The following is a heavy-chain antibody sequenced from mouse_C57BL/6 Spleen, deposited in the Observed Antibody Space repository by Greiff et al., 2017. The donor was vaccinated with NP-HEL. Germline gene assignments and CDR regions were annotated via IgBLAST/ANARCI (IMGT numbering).Heavy chain of an antibody. J-gene: IGHJ4*01. V-gene: IGHV10-1*01. CDR2: IRSKSNNYAT. CDR1: GFSFNTYA. D-gene: IGHD2-13*01. CDR3: VRHRDYFYAMDY. Sequence: VQVVESGGGLVQPKGSLKLSCAASGFSFNTYAMNWVRQAPGKGLEWVARIRSKSNNYATYYADSVKDRFTISRDDSESMLYLQMNNLKTEDTAMYYCVRHRDYFYAMDYWGQGTSVTVPS.